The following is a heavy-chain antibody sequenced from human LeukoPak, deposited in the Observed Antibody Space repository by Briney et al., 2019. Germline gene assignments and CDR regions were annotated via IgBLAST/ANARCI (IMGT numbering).Heavy chain of an antibody. CDR3: ARAPSAGYCSSTSCYKEGWFDP. CDR1: SHTFTSYG. Sequence: ASVKISCKASSHTFTSYGLSWVRQAPGQGLEWMGWISVYRSKTNYAQKFQGRITLTTDASTRTTFMELRSLRSDDTAVYYCARAPSAGYCSSTSCYKEGWFDPWGQGTLVTVSS. D-gene: IGHD2-2*02. CDR2: ISVYRSKT. V-gene: IGHV1-18*01. J-gene: IGHJ5*02.